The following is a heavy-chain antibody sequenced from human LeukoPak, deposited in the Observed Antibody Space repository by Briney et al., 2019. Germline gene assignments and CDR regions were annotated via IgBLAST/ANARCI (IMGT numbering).Heavy chain of an antibody. CDR1: GFTFSSYA. Sequence: GGSLRLSCAASGFTFSSYAMHWVRQAPGKGLEWVAVISYDGSNKYYADSVKGRFTISRDNSKNTLYLQMNSLRAEDTAVYYCARDQPITAIVRATPFDYWGQGTLVTVSS. D-gene: IGHD1-26*01. V-gene: IGHV3-30-3*01. CDR3: ARDQPITAIVRATPFDY. J-gene: IGHJ4*02. CDR2: ISYDGSNK.